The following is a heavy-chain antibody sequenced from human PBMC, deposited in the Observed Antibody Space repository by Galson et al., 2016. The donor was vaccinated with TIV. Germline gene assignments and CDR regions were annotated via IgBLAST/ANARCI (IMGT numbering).Heavy chain of an antibody. Sequence: SVKVSCKASGHTFTTYDFTWVRQAPGQGLEWMGWISFYNGNTNYAQKFQGRVTITADESTNTVHMELSSLKSEDTAVYYCARRTDGHLYDYYGMDVWGQGTTVIVSS. CDR1: GHTFTTYD. CDR2: ISFYNGNT. J-gene: IGHJ6*02. CDR3: ARRTDGHLYDYYGMDV. V-gene: IGHV1-18*01. D-gene: IGHD5-24*01.